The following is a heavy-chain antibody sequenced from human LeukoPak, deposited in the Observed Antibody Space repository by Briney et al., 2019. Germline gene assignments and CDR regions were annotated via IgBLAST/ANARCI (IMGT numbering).Heavy chain of an antibody. D-gene: IGHD3-10*01. V-gene: IGHV3-21*01. CDR2: ISSSSSYI. Sequence: GGSLRLSCAASGFTFSSYSMNWVRQAPGKGLEWVSSISSSSSYIYYADSVKGRFTVSRDNAKNSLYLQMNSLRAEDTAVYYCARDPPLWYDYWGQGTLVTVSS. J-gene: IGHJ4*02. CDR3: ARDPPLWYDY. CDR1: GFTFSSYS.